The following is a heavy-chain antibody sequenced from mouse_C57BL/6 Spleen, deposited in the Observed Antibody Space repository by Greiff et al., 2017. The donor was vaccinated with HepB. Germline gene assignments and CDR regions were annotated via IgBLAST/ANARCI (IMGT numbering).Heavy chain of an antibody. CDR1: GYTFTSYW. CDR2: IHPNSGST. J-gene: IGHJ4*01. CDR3: AKITTVVGYYAMDY. Sequence: QVQLQQPGAELVKPGASVKLSCKASGYTFTSYWMHWVKQRPGQGLEWIGMIHPNSGSTNYNEKFKSKATLTVDKSSSTAYMQLSSLTSEDSAVYYCAKITTVVGYYAMDYWGQGTSVTVSS. V-gene: IGHV1-64*01. D-gene: IGHD1-1*01.